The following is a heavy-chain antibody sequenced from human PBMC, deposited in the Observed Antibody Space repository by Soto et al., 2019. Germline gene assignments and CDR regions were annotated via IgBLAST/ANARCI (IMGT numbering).Heavy chain of an antibody. CDR1: AYSFTNYW. D-gene: IGHD3-3*01. Sequence: PGESLKISCNGSAYSFTNYWIGWVRQMPGKGLEWMGSIYPGDSDIKYSPSFQGQVTISADKSINTAYLQWSSLKASDSAMYYCARTESGHYYAGFDYWGQGTLVTVSS. CDR2: IYPGDSDI. J-gene: IGHJ4*02. CDR3: ARTESGHYYAGFDY. V-gene: IGHV5-51*01.